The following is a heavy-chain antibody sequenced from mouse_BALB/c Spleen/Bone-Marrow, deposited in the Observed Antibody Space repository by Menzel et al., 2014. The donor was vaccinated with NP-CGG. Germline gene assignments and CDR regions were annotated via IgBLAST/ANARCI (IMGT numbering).Heavy chain of an antibody. J-gene: IGHJ2*01. CDR2: ISDGGSYT. D-gene: IGHD1-1*01. CDR1: GFTFSDYY. V-gene: IGHV5-4*02. Sequence: EVQLVESGGGLVKPGGSLKLSCAASGFTFSDYYMYWVRQTPEKRLEWVATISDGGSYTYYPDSVKGRFTISRDNAKNNLHLQMSSLKSEDTAMYYCARGSSYFDYWGQGTTLTVSS. CDR3: ARGSSYFDY.